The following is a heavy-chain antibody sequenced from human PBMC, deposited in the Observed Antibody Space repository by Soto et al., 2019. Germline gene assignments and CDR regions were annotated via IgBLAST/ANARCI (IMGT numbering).Heavy chain of an antibody. CDR2: IYYSGST. Sequence: PSETLFLTCTVSGGSVSSGRYYWSWIRQPPGKGLEWFGYIYYSGSTNYNPSLKSRVTISVDTSKNQFSLKLSSVTAADTAVYYCAREGSSSWTTYYYYGMDVWGQGTTVT. D-gene: IGHD6-13*01. V-gene: IGHV4-61*01. CDR3: AREGSSSWTTYYYYGMDV. CDR1: GGSVSSGRYY. J-gene: IGHJ6*02.